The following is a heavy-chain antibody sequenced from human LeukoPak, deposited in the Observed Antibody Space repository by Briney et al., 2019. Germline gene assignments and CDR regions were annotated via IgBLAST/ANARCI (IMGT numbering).Heavy chain of an antibody. D-gene: IGHD2-2*01. CDR1: GYTFTSYA. V-gene: IGHV1-3*01. CDR2: INAGNGNT. J-gene: IGHJ6*03. Sequence: ASVKVSCKASGYTFTSYAMHWVRQAPGQRLEWMGWINAGNGNTKYSQKFQGRVTITRDTSASTAYMELSSLRSEDTAVYYCARRGDPPAIYYYMDVWGKGTTVTVSS. CDR3: ARRGDPPAIYYYMDV.